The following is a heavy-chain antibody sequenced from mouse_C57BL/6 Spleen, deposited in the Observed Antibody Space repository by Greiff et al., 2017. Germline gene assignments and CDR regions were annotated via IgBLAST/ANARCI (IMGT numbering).Heavy chain of an antibody. Sequence: EVQLVESEGGLVQPGSSMKLSCTASGFTFSDYYMAWVRQVPEKGLEWVANINYDGSSTYYLDSLKSRFIISRDNAKNILYLQMSSLKSEDTATYYCAREDYYGSSFDYWGKGTTLTGSS. V-gene: IGHV5-16*01. CDR1: GFTFSDYY. D-gene: IGHD1-1*01. CDR2: INYDGSST. J-gene: IGHJ2*01. CDR3: AREDYYGSSFDY.